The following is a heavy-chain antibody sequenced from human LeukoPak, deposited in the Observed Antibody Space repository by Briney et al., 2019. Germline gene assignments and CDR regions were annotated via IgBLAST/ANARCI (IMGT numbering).Heavy chain of an antibody. CDR2: IKQDGSEK. Sequence: PGGSLRLSCAASGFTFSSYWMSWVRQAPGKGLEWVANIKQDGSEKYYVDSVKGRFTISRDNAKNSLYLQMNSLRAEDTAVYYCARIIAAAGFNWFDPWGQGTLVTVSS. D-gene: IGHD6-13*01. V-gene: IGHV3-7*01. CDR3: ARIIAAAGFNWFDP. J-gene: IGHJ5*02. CDR1: GFTFSSYW.